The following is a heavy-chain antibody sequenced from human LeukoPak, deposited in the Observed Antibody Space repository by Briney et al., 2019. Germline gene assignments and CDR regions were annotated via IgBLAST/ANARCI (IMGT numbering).Heavy chain of an antibody. Sequence: GGSLRLSCAASGFTFSSYGMHWVRQAPGKGLEWVAFIRYDGSNKYYADSVKGRFTISRDNSKNTLYLQMNSLRAEDTAVYYCSRTKEVVMAHWGQGTLVTVSS. CDR3: SRTKEVVMAH. V-gene: IGHV3-30*02. D-gene: IGHD4-23*01. CDR1: GFTFSSYG. CDR2: IRYDGSNK. J-gene: IGHJ4*02.